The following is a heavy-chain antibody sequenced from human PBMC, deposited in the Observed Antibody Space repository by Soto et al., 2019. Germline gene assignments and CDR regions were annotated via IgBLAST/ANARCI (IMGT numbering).Heavy chain of an antibody. Sequence: SETLSLTCTVSGGSISSSSYYWGWIRQPPGKGLEWIGSSYYSGSTYYNPSLKSRVTISVDTSKNQFSLKLSSVTAADTAVYYCASQEYSSSWYANDYYYYGIDVWGQGTTVTVSS. V-gene: IGHV4-39*01. J-gene: IGHJ6*02. CDR3: ASQEYSSSWYANDYYYYGIDV. CDR1: GGSISSSSYY. D-gene: IGHD6-13*01. CDR2: SYYSGST.